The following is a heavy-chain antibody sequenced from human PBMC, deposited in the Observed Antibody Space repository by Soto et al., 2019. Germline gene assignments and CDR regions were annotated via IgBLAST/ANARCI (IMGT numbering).Heavy chain of an antibody. CDR1: GFTFDDYA. V-gene: IGHV3-9*01. CDR3: AKDRDYFAAALDY. D-gene: IGHD6-13*01. J-gene: IGHJ4*02. Sequence: EVQLVESGGGLVQPGRSLRLSCAASGFTFDDYAMHWVRQAPGKGLEWVSGISWNSGSIGYADSVKGRFTISRDNAKNSLYLQMNSLRAEDTALYYCAKDRDYFAAALDYWGQGTLVTVSS. CDR2: ISWNSGSI.